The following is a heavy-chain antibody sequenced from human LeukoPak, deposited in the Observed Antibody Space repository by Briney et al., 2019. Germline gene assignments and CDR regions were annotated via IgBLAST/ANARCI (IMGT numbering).Heavy chain of an antibody. D-gene: IGHD5-18*01. CDR1: GYTFTGYY. Sequence: GASVKVSCNASGYTFTGYYMHWVRQAPGQGLEWMGWINPNSGGTNYAQKFQGRVTMTRDTSISTAYMELSRLRSDDTAVYYCARVSSGGYSHGTELGDEIDYWGQGTLVTVSS. CDR2: INPNSGGT. J-gene: IGHJ4*02. V-gene: IGHV1-2*02. CDR3: ARVSSGGYSHGTELGDEIDY.